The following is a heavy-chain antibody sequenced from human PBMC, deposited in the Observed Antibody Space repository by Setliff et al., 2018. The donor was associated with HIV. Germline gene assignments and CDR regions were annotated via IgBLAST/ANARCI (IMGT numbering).Heavy chain of an antibody. V-gene: IGHV3-7*01. D-gene: IGHD5-18*01. J-gene: IGHJ4*02. CDR1: GFTFSSYW. CDR3: ARIQNHVWDY. CDR2: IEQDGSGE. Sequence: GESLKISCAASGFTFSSYWMSWVRQAPGKGLEWVANIEQDGSGEYYVGSVKGRFTISRDNAKNSLYLQMNSLRADDTSVYYCARIQNHVWDYWGQGTLVTVSS.